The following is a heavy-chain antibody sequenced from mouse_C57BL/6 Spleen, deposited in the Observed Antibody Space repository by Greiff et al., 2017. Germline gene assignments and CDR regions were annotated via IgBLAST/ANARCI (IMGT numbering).Heavy chain of an antibody. Sequence: QVQLQQPEAELVMPGASVKLSCKASGYTFTSYWMHWVKQRPGQGLEWIGEIDPSDSYTNYNQKFKGKSTLTVDKSSSTAYMQLSSLTSEDSAVYYCARREVRGGYFDVWGTGTTVTVSS. V-gene: IGHV1-69*01. J-gene: IGHJ1*03. CDR1: GYTFTSYW. D-gene: IGHD2-14*01. CDR2: IDPSDSYT. CDR3: ARREVRGGYFDV.